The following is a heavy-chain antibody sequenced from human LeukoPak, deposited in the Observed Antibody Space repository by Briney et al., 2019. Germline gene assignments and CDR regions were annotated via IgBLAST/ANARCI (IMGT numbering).Heavy chain of an antibody. CDR2: FDPEDGET. J-gene: IGHJ3*02. CDR3: ATVSSSWSHDAFDI. Sequence: ASVKVSCKVSGYTLTELSMHWVRQAPGKGLEWMGGFDPEDGETIYAQKFQGRVTMTEDTPTDTAYMELSSLRSEDTAVYYCATVSSSWSHDAFDIWGQGTMVTVSS. CDR1: GYTLTELS. D-gene: IGHD6-13*01. V-gene: IGHV1-24*01.